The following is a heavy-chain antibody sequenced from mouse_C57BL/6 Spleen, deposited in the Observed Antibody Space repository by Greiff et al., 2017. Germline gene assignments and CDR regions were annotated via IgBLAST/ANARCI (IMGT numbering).Heavy chain of an antibody. CDR3: ATGGYGNSRGY. J-gene: IGHJ2*01. CDR2: IDPSDSYT. CDR1: GYTFTSYW. Sequence: QVQLQQPGAELVKPGASVKLSCKASGYTFTSYWMQWVKQRPGQGLEWIGEIDPSDSYTNYNQKFKGKATLTVDTSSSTAYMQLSSLTSEDSAVYYCATGGYGNSRGYWGQGTTRTVSS. V-gene: IGHV1-50*01. D-gene: IGHD2-10*02.